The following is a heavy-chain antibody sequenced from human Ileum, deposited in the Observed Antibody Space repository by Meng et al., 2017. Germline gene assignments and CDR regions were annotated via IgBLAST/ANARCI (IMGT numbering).Heavy chain of an antibody. CDR2: AST. D-gene: IGHD7-27*01. V-gene: IGHV4-61*08. Sequence: QVPRQGSGPGRVRPSETLSLIGAFSGGSVSSSGHQWGWIRQPPGKGLEWIGYASTNYNPSLKSRVTISVDTSKNQFSLKLTSVTAADTAVDYCARDHWGSLDYWGQGVLVTVSS. J-gene: IGHJ4*02. CDR1: GGSVSSSGHQ. CDR3: ARDHWGSLDY.